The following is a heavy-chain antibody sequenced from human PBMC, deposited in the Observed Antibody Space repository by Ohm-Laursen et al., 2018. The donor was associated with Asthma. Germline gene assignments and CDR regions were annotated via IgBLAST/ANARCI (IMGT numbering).Heavy chain of an antibody. CDR1: GDSINSGNNY. J-gene: IGHJ6*02. Sequence: TLSLTCTVSGDSINSGNNYWSWIRQHPGKGLEWIGYIYYSGSTYYNPSLKSRVTISVDTSKNQFSLKLSSVTAADTAVYYCARDKVATVTPDYYYGMDVWGQGTTVTVSS. D-gene: IGHD4-17*01. V-gene: IGHV4-31*03. CDR3: ARDKVATVTPDYYYGMDV. CDR2: IYYSGST.